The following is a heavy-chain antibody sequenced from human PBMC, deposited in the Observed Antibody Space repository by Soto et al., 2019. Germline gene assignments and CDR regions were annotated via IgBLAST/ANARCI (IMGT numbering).Heavy chain of an antibody. Sequence: PGESLKISCAASGFTFGTYAMNWVRQAPGQGLEWVSTITGSGVSTYYADSVKGRFTISRDNSRNTLYLQLNTLRAEDTALYYCAKGYYSGYDLAYFDYWGQGTLVTVSS. V-gene: IGHV3-23*01. CDR3: AKGYYSGYDLAYFDY. CDR2: ITGSGVST. CDR1: GFTFGTYA. D-gene: IGHD5-12*01. J-gene: IGHJ4*02.